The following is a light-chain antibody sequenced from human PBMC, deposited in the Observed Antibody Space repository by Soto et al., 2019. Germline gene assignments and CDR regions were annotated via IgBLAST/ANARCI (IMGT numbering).Light chain of an antibody. CDR1: SSDVGGYDY. CDR3: SSYAGSSTFV. CDR2: DVN. Sequence: QSALTQPASLSGSPGQSITISCTGTSSDVGGYDYVSGYQRLPGKAPKLLIYDVNNRPSGVSHRFSGSKSGNTASLTISVLQAEDEADYYCSSYAGSSTFVCGTGTKVTVL. J-gene: IGLJ1*01. V-gene: IGLV2-14*01.